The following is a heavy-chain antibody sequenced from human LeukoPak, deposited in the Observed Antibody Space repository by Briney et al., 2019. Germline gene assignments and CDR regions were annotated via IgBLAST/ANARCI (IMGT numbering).Heavy chain of an antibody. CDR1: GFTFSSYA. CDR3: ARAQYSYGLFAFDI. D-gene: IGHD5-18*01. Sequence: PGRSLRLSCAASGFTFSSYAMHWVRQAPGKGLEWVAVISYDGSNKYYADSVKGRFTISRDNSKSTLYLQMNSLRAEDTAVYYCARAQYSYGLFAFDIWGQGTMVTVSS. J-gene: IGHJ3*02. V-gene: IGHV3-30-3*01. CDR2: ISYDGSNK.